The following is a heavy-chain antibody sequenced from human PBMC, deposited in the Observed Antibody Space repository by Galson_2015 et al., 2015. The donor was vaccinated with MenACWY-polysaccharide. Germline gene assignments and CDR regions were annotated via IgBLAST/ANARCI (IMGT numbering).Heavy chain of an antibody. CDR1: GFTFSSYA. V-gene: IGHV3-23*01. Sequence: SLRLSCAASGFTFSSYAMTWVRQAPGKGLEWVSTVSASDDRTYNAESVQGRFSISRDNSKNTLYLQMNNLRAEDTAVYYCSKGRGYCTGGACYSDYWGQGILVTVSS. D-gene: IGHD2-8*02. CDR2: VSASDDRT. CDR3: SKGRGYCTGGACYSDY. J-gene: IGHJ4*02.